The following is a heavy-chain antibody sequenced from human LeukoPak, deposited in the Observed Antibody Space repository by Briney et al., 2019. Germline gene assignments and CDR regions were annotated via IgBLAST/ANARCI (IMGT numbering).Heavy chain of an antibody. Sequence: GGSLRLSCAASGFTFSSYAMSWVRHAPGKGLEWVSAISGSGGSTYYADSVKGRFTISRDNSKNTLYLQMNSLRAEDTAVYYCAKDRIRGCSSTSCYPGGFDYWGQGTLVTVSS. D-gene: IGHD2-2*01. CDR2: ISGSGGST. CDR1: GFTFSSYA. V-gene: IGHV3-23*01. CDR3: AKDRIRGCSSTSCYPGGFDY. J-gene: IGHJ4*02.